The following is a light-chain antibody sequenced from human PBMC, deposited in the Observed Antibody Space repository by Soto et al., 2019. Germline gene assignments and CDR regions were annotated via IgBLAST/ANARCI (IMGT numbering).Light chain of an antibody. Sequence: EIVLTQSPGTLSLSPGERATLSCRASQSVSSSYLAWYQQKPGQAPRLLIYGASSRATGIPDRFSGSGSWTDFTLTIIRLEPADVAVYYCQQYGSAPPTFGQGTKVEIK. J-gene: IGKJ1*01. CDR1: QSVSSSY. CDR2: GAS. V-gene: IGKV3-20*01. CDR3: QQYGSAPPT.